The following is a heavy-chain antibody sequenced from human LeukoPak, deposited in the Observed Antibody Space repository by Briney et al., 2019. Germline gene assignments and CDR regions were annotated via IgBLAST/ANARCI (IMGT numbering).Heavy chain of an antibody. J-gene: IGHJ3*02. D-gene: IGHD2-21*02. CDR2: NHXGTT. V-gene: IGHV4-34*01. Sequence: NHXGTTNYTPSLKSRVTISVDTSKNQFSLKLSSVTAADTAVYYCARVEAYCGGDCYPLPDDAFDIWGQGTMVTVSS. CDR3: ARVEAYCGGDCYPLPDDAFDI.